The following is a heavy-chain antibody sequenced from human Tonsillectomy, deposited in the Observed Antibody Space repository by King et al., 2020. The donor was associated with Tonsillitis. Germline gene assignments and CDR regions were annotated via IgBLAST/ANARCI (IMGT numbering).Heavy chain of an antibody. CDR2: IYTSGST. CDR1: GGSISSYY. V-gene: IGHV4-4*07. Sequence: VQLQESGPGLVKPSETLSLTCTVSGGSISSYYWSWIRQPAGKGLEWIGRIYTSGSTNYNPSLKSRVTMSVDTSKNQFSLKLSSVTAADTAVYYCAREGPEMATIDAFDIWGQGTMVTVSS. CDR3: AREGPEMATIDAFDI. D-gene: IGHD5-24*01. J-gene: IGHJ3*02.